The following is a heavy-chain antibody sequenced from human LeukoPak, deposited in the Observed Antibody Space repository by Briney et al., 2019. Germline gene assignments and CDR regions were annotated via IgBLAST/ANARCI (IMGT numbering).Heavy chain of an antibody. CDR3: ARDSLVHPNRWFDP. CDR2: IYTSGST. Sequence: SETLSLTCTVSGGSISSDYWSWIRQPDGKGLEWIGRIYTSGSTNYNPSLKSRVSMSVDTSTNQFSLKLSSVTAADTAVYYCARDSLVHPNRWFDPWGQGTLVTVSS. V-gene: IGHV4-4*07. CDR1: GGSISSDY. D-gene: IGHD6-13*01. J-gene: IGHJ5*02.